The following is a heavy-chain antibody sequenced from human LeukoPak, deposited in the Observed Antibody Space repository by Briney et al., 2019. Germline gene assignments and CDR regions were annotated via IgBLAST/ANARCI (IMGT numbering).Heavy chain of an antibody. V-gene: IGHV1-3*04. CDR3: AVWAGTPVGYFSGPLDY. CDR2: INTDNGNT. J-gene: IGHJ4*02. D-gene: IGHD2-15*01. Sequence: ASVKVSCKASGYTFTSYAMHWVRQAPGQSLEWMGWINTDNGNTGYSERFQGRLAITRDTPANTAYMELSSLRSEDSAVYHCAVWAGTPVGYFSGPLDYWGQGTLVTVSS. CDR1: GYTFTSYA.